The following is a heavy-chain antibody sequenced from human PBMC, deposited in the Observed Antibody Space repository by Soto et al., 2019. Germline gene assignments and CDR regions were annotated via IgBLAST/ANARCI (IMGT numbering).Heavy chain of an antibody. V-gene: IGHV5-10-1*01. J-gene: IGHJ4*02. CDR2: IDPSDSYT. CDR1: GYSFTNFW. Sequence: PGESLKISCETSGYSFTNFWISWVRQMPGKGLEWMGRIDPSDSYTNYSPSFQGHVTFSADESINTAYLQWSSLKASDTAMYYCARHRHPDYPFMVVTTLGLDHCAQGTRVTVSS. D-gene: IGHD2-21*02. CDR3: ARHRHPDYPFMVVTTLGLDH.